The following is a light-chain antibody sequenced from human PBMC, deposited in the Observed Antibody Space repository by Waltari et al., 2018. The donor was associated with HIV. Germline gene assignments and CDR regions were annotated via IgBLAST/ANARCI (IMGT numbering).Light chain of an antibody. V-gene: IGLV2-14*01. CDR3: SSYTSSSTLSRV. CDR2: EVT. CDR1: SSDVGGYNY. Sequence: QSALTQPASVSGSPGQSITISCTGTSSDVGGYNYVSWSQQHPGKAPKLIIYEVTNRPSGVSNRFSVSKSGNTASLTISGLQAEDEADYYCSSYTSSSTLSRVFGGGTKLTVL. J-gene: IGLJ2*01.